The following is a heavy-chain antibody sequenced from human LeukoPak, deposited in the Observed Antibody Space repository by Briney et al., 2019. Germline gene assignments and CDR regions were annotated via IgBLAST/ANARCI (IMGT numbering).Heavy chain of an antibody. V-gene: IGHV1-2*02. CDR3: AVTIQVATGIDY. D-gene: IGHD5-12*01. CDR1: GYTFTGYY. CDR2: INPNSGGT. J-gene: IGHJ4*02. Sequence: ASVKVSCKASGYTFTGYYMHWVRQAPGQGLEWMGWINPNSGGTNYAQKFQGRVTMTRDTSISTAYMELGRLRSDDTAVYYCAVTIQVATGIDYWGQGTLVTVSS.